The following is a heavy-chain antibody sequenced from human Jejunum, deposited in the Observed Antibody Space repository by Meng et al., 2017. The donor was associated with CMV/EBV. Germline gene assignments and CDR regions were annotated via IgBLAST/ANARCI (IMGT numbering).Heavy chain of an antibody. CDR2: INYSGRT. Sequence: VPGGFLNYTTCYWARIRQPPGKGLEWIGSINYSGRTYNNPSLRSRVSISVDTPNNKFSLKLTSVAAADTAIYYCARDRDDNWGNFDSWGQGSLVTVSS. J-gene: IGHJ4*02. V-gene: IGHV4-39*07. D-gene: IGHD7-27*01. CDR3: ARDRDDNWGNFDS. CDR1: GGFLNYTTCY.